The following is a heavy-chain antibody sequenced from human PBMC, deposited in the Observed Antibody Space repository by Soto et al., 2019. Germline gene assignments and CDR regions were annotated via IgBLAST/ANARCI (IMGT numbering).Heavy chain of an antibody. CDR3: ASVRYSGYDSSFSFDY. CDR1: GGSISSGGYS. V-gene: IGHV4-30-2*01. Sequence: PSETLSLTCAVSGGSISSGGYSWSWIWQPPGKGLEWIGYIYHSGSTYYNPSLKSRVTISVDRSKNQFSLKLSSVTAADTAVYYCASVRYSGYDSSFSFDYWGQGTLVTVSS. CDR2: IYHSGST. D-gene: IGHD5-12*01. J-gene: IGHJ4*02.